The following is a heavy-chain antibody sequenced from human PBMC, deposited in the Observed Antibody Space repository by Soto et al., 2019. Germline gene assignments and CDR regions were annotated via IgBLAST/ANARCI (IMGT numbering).Heavy chain of an antibody. CDR2: ISYDGSVK. V-gene: IGHV3-30*03. CDR3: AGEVASGY. J-gene: IGHJ4*02. Sequence: QVQLVESGGDVVQPGRSLRLSCAASGFTFSGYGMHWVRQAPGKGLEWVAVISYDGSVKYYADSVKGRFTISRDNSKNTLYLQMNSLRAEDTAVYYCAGEVASGYWGQGSLFPVSS. D-gene: IGHD2-21*01. CDR1: GFTFSGYG.